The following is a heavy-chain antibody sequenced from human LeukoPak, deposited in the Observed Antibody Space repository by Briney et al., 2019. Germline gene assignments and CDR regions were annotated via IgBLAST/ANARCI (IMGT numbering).Heavy chain of an antibody. D-gene: IGHD6-19*01. CDR1: GGTFSSYA. Sequence: ASVKVSCKASGGTFSSYAISWVRQAPGQGLEWMGRIIPILGIANYAQKFQGRVTITADKSTSTAYMELSSLRSEDTAVYYCARASAGGSGWYNYWGQGTLVTVSS. CDR3: ARASAGGSGWYNY. CDR2: IIPILGIA. V-gene: IGHV1-69*04. J-gene: IGHJ4*02.